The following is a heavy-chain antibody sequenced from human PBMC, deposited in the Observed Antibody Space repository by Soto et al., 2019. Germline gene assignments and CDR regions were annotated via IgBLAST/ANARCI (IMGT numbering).Heavy chain of an antibody. D-gene: IGHD5-18*01. CDR2: IYSGGST. J-gene: IGHJ4*02. Sequence: GALRLSCAASGFTVSNNYMSWVRQAPGKGLEWVSVIYSGGSTYYADSVQGRFIISKDNSMNTLYLQMNSLRAEDTAVYYCARDGKGYNYGYSDYWGQGT. CDR1: GFTVSNNY. CDR3: ARDGKGYNYGYSDY. V-gene: IGHV3-53*01.